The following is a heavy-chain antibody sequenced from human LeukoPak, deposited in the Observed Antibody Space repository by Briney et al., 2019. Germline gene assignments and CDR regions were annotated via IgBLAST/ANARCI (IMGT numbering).Heavy chain of an antibody. V-gene: IGHV3-21*01. D-gene: IGHD3-22*01. Sequence: GGSLRLSCAASGFTFSSYSMNWVRQAPGKGLEWVSSISSSSSYIYYADSVKGRFTISRDNAKNSLYLQMNSLRAEDTAVYYCASVPYYYDNSGYWVGYWGQGTLVTVSS. CDR3: ASVPYYYDNSGYWVGY. J-gene: IGHJ4*02. CDR2: ISSSSSYI. CDR1: GFTFSSYS.